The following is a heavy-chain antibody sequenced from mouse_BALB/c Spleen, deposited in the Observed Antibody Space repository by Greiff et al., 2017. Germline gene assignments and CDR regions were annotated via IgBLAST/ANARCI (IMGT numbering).Heavy chain of an antibody. D-gene: IGHD2-14*01. J-gene: IGHJ3*01. Sequence: QVQLKESGPGLVQPSQSLSITCTVSGFSLTSYGVPWVRQSPGKGLEWLGVIWSGGSTDYNAAFISRLSISKDNSKSQVFFKMNSLQANDTAIYYCARRGGYRYDGFAYWGQGTLVTVSA. CDR1: GFSLTSYG. CDR3: ARRGGYRYDGFAY. CDR2: IWSGGST. V-gene: IGHV2-2*02.